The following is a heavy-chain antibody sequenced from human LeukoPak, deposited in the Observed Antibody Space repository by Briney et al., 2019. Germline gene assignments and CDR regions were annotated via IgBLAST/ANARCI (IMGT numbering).Heavy chain of an antibody. CDR2: INSDGSST. V-gene: IGHV3-74*01. CDR3: ARGPGAFDI. CDR1: GFMFSSYW. J-gene: IGHJ3*02. Sequence: GGSLRLSCVASGFMFSSYWMNWVREAPGKGLVWGSRINSDGSSTSYADSVKGRFTISRDNAKNTLFLQMNSLRAEDTAVYYCARGPGAFDIWGQGTMVTVSS. D-gene: IGHD2-2*01.